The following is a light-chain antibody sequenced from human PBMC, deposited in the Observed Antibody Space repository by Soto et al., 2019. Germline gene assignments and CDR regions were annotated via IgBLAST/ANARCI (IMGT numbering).Light chain of an antibody. CDR2: WAS. J-gene: IGKJ3*01. Sequence: DFVMTQSPDSLAVSLGERATINCKSSQNVLHSSNKKNYVAWYQQKPGQPPQLVIYWASTRKSGVPDRFSGSGSGTDFTLTISSVQAEDVAVYYCQQYVSTPLTFGPGNRVYI. CDR3: QQYVSTPLT. V-gene: IGKV4-1*01. CDR1: QNVLHSSNKKNY.